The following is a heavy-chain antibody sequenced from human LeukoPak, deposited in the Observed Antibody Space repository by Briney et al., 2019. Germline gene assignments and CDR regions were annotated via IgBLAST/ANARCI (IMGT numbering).Heavy chain of an antibody. CDR3: ARANFLYCSSTTCLFDY. D-gene: IGHD2-2*01. J-gene: IGHJ4*02. Sequence: GASVRVSCTASGYTFTDYYMHWVRQAPGQGFEWMAWINPNDGDTNYAQKFQGRFTMTRDTSISTAHMEVSRLRSDDTAVYYCARANFLYCSSTTCLFDYWGQGTLVTVSS. CDR2: INPNDGDT. CDR1: GYTFTDYY. V-gene: IGHV1-2*02.